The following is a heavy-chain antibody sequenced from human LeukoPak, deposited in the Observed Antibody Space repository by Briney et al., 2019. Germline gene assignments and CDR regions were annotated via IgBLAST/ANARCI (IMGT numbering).Heavy chain of an antibody. J-gene: IGHJ4*02. D-gene: IGHD4-17*01. Sequence: GGSLRLSCAASGFTFNSYWMSWVRQAPGKGLEWVAKINLDGSEKYYVDSVKGRFTISRDNAKNSLYLQMNSLRDEDTAVYYCARAVTTVTRGGLVFDYWGQGTLVTVSS. CDR2: INLDGSEK. CDR3: ARAVTTVTRGGLVFDY. V-gene: IGHV3-7*02. CDR1: GFTFNSYW.